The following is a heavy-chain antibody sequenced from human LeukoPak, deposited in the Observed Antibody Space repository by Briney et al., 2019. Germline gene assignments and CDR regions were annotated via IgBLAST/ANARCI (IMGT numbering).Heavy chain of an antibody. V-gene: IGHV1-18*01. J-gene: IGHJ5*02. D-gene: IGHD3-10*01. CDR2: ISAYNGNT. CDR3: ARDLEYGSGSYYDNWFDP. Sequence: ASVKVSCKASGYTFTSYGISWVRQAPGQGLEWMGWISAYNGNTNYAQKPQGRVTMTTDTSTSTTYMELRSLRSDDTAVYYCARDLEYGSGSYYDNWFDPWGQGTLVTVSS. CDR1: GYTFTSYG.